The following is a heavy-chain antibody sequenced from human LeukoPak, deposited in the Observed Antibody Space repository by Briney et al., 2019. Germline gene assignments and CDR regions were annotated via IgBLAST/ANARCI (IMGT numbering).Heavy chain of an antibody. CDR1: GFTLSSYA. J-gene: IGHJ4*02. D-gene: IGHD4-17*01. CDR2: ITGSGGST. V-gene: IGHV3-23*01. Sequence: GGSLRLSCAASGFTLSSYAMSWVRQAPGKGLEWVSAITGSGGSTYYADSVKGRFTISRDNSKNTLYLQMNSLRAEDTAVYYCAKDGHDYGDYFGYWGQGTLVTVSS. CDR3: AKDGHDYGDYFGY.